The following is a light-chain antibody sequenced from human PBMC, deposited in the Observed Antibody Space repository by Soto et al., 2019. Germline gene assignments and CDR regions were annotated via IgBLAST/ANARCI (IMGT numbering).Light chain of an antibody. CDR2: GAS. J-gene: IGKJ5*01. Sequence: EIVLTESPATLSLSPGERATLSCSASQTVSSSLAWYQQTPGQAPRLLIYGASSRATGIPARFSGSGSGTEFTLTISSLQSEDSAVYYCQQYNTWPAEITFGQGTRLEIK. CDR3: QQYNTWPAEIT. V-gene: IGKV3D-15*01. CDR1: QTVSSS.